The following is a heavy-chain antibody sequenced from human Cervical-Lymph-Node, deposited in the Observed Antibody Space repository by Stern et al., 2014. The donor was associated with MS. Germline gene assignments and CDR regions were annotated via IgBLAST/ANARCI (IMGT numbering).Heavy chain of an antibody. D-gene: IGHD1-26*01. V-gene: IGHV4-61*02. CDR1: GGSISSSGYY. CDR3: ATTRWDLFTWNWFDP. Sequence: VQLVESGPGLVKPSQTLSLTCTVSGGSISSSGYYWSWIRQPADKGLEWIGRIHDSGSTYYNPFLKSRVTLSMDTAKNPLSTKMTFVTAADTAAYYCATTRWDLFTWNWFDPWGQGTLVTVSS. CDR2: IHDSGST. J-gene: IGHJ5*02.